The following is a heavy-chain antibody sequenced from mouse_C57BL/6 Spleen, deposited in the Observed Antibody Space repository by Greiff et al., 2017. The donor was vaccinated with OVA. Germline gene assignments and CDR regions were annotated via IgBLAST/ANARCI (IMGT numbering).Heavy chain of an antibody. V-gene: IGHV5-17*01. CDR2: ISSGSSTI. D-gene: IGHD2-1*01. CDR3: ARDGNYLDYAMDY. J-gene: IGHJ4*01. CDR1: GFTFSDYG. Sequence: EVKLVESGGGLVKPGGSLKLSCAASGFTFSDYGMHWVRQAPEKGLEWVAYISSGSSTIYYADTVKGRFTISRDNAKNTLFLQRTSLRSEDTAMYYCARDGNYLDYAMDYWGQGTSVTVSS.